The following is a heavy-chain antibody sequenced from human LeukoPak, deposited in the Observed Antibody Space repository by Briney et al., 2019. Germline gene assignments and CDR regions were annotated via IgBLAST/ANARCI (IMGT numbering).Heavy chain of an antibody. Sequence: PSETLSLTCTVSGGSISSSSYYWGWIRQPPGKGLEWIGSIYYSGSNYYNPSLKSRVTISVDTSNNQFSLKLSSVTAADTAVYYYARLIRLVTIVRGVINHFDYWGQGTLVTVSS. CDR3: ARLIRLVTIVRGVINHFDY. V-gene: IGHV4-39*01. CDR1: GGSISSSSYY. J-gene: IGHJ4*02. CDR2: IYYSGSN. D-gene: IGHD3-10*01.